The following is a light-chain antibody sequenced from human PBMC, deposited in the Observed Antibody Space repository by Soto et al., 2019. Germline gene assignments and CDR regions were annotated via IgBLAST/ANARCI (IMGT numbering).Light chain of an antibody. CDR1: QSVDSSY. V-gene: IGKV3-20*01. CDR3: QQYGTSPRT. Sequence: EIVLTQSPGTLSLSPGERATLSCRASQSVDSSYLAWYQQKPGQAPRLLIYGASSRASGIPDRFSGSGSGTDFTLTISRVEPEDFAVYYCQQYGTSPRTFGQGTKVEIE. CDR2: GAS. J-gene: IGKJ1*01.